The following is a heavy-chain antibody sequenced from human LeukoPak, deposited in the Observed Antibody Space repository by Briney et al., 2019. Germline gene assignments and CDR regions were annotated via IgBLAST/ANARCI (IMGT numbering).Heavy chain of an antibody. V-gene: IGHV5-51*01. CDR3: ARLLKAARPLPGDY. CDR2: IYPGDSDT. D-gene: IGHD6-6*01. J-gene: IGHJ4*02. CDR1: GYSFTSYW. Sequence: PGESLKISCKGSGYSFTSYWIGWVRQMPGKGLEWMGIIYPGDSDTRYSPSFQGQVTISADKSISTAYLQWSSLKAPDTAMYCCARLLKAARPLPGDYWGQGTLVTVSS.